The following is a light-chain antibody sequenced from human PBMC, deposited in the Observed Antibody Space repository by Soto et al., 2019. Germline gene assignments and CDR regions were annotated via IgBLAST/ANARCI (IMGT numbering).Light chain of an antibody. CDR1: QTVSRH. CDR2: AAS. Sequence: DIQLTQSPSSLSASVGDTVTITCRASQTVSRHLNWYQQKSGTAPKLLIYAASTLHTGVPSRFSGRGSGTDFALSINNLQREDFADYFCQQTYSNLWTFGQGTKVEIK. J-gene: IGKJ1*01. V-gene: IGKV1-39*01. CDR3: QQTYSNLWT.